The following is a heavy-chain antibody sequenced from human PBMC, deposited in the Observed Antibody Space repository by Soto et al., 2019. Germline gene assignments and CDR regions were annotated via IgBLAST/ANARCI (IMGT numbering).Heavy chain of an antibody. Sequence: ASVKVSCKASGYSFTNYAMHWVRQAPGQGLEWMGWINGGNGNTKYSEKFQGRVTITRDTSASTAYMELSSLRSEDTAVYYCARDRYYHDGSGLYWYFDLWGRGTLVTVSS. D-gene: IGHD3-22*01. V-gene: IGHV1-3*01. CDR1: GYSFTNYA. CDR3: ARDRYYHDGSGLYWYFDL. CDR2: INGGNGNT. J-gene: IGHJ2*01.